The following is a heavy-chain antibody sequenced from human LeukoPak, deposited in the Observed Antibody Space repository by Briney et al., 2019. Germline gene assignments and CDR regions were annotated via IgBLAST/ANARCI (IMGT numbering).Heavy chain of an antibody. CDR2: IYYSGST. J-gene: IGHJ4*02. V-gene: IGHV4-59*12. Sequence: SSETLSLTCTVSGGSISSYYWSWIRQPPGKGLEWIGYIYYSGSTNYNPSLKSRVTISVDRSKNQFSLKLSSVTAADTAVYYCAQVTGGSYAPDWGQGTLVTVSS. CDR1: GGSISSYY. CDR3: AQVTGGSYAPD. D-gene: IGHD1-26*01.